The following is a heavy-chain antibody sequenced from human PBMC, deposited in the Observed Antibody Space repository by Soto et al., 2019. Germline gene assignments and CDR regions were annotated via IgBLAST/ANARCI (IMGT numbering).Heavy chain of an antibody. D-gene: IGHD3-22*01. Sequence: PGGSLRLSCVASGFSFRSFGMHWVRQAPGKGLEWVAVIWSDGNTEYYANSVKGRFTIARDNSENTLYLEMNSLRVDDTAVYYCARRAGYYEGSGRNYYYGMDVWGQGTTVTVSS. J-gene: IGHJ6*02. V-gene: IGHV3-33*01. CDR2: IWSDGNTE. CDR1: GFSFRSFG. CDR3: ARRAGYYEGSGRNYYYGMDV.